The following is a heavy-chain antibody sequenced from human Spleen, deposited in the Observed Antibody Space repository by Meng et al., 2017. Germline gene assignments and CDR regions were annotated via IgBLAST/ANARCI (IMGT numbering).Heavy chain of an antibody. CDR2: ISSSGTYI. CDR3: TRDKSEYSGYVERQLDY. Sequence: GESLKIPCAASGFSFTTYDMNWVRQAPGKGLEWVSSISSSGTYISYGDSVKGRFTISRDHTKNSLYLQMNSLRTEDTAIYYCTRDKSEYSGYVERQLDYWGQGMLVTVSS. CDR1: GFSFTTYD. V-gene: IGHV3-21*01. D-gene: IGHD5-12*01. J-gene: IGHJ4*02.